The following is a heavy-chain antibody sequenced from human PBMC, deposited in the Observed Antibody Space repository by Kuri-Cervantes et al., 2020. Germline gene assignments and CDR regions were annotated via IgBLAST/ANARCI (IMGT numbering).Heavy chain of an antibody. CDR3: ARDLMATLGWFDP. V-gene: IGHV1-8*01. Sequence: ASVKVSCKASGYTFTSYDINWVRQATGQGLEWMGWMNPNSGNTGYAQKFQGRVTMTRNTSISTAYMELSRLRSDDTAVYYCARDLMATLGWFDPWGQGTLVTVSS. D-gene: IGHD5-24*01. J-gene: IGHJ5*02. CDR1: GYTFTSYD. CDR2: MNPNSGNT.